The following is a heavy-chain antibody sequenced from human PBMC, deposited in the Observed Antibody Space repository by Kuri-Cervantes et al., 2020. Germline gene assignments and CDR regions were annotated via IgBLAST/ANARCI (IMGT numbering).Heavy chain of an antibody. J-gene: IGHJ5*02. Sequence: SCAVSGGSISSSNWWSWVRQPPGKGLEWIGEIYHSGSTNYNPSLKSRVTISVDKSKNQFSLKLSSVTAADTAVYYCARGFGRSGYSSSWYGPHNWFDPWGQGTLVTVSS. CDR3: ARGFGRSGYSSSWYGPHNWFDP. D-gene: IGHD6-13*01. CDR2: IYHSGST. CDR1: GGSISSSNW. V-gene: IGHV4-4*02.